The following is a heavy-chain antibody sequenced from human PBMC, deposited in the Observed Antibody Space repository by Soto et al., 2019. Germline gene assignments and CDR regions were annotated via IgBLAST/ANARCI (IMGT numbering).Heavy chain of an antibody. V-gene: IGHV4-59*01. CDR3: ARGGAWEPFDY. CDR1: GGSISSYY. D-gene: IGHD1-26*01. CDR2: IYYSGST. J-gene: IGHJ4*02. Sequence: QVQLQESGPGLVKPAETLSLTCTVSGGSISSYYWSWIRQPPGKGLEWIGYIYYSGSTNYNPSLKSRVTISVDTSKNQFSLKLSSVTAADTAVYYCARGGAWEPFDYWGQGTLVTASS.